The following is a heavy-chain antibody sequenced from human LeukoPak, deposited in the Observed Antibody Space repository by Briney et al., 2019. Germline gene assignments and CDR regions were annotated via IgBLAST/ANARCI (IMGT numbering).Heavy chain of an antibody. Sequence: SETLSLTCTVSGGSISSYYWSWMRQPPGEGLEWIGYIYYSGSTNYNPSLGSRVTISVDTSKNQFSLKLSSVTAADTAVYYCARGLRPKYYYDSSGYQIPQLNARRNALSFDYWGQGTLVTVSS. CDR1: GGSISSYY. V-gene: IGHV4-59*01. CDR2: IYYSGST. J-gene: IGHJ4*02. D-gene: IGHD3-22*01. CDR3: ARGLRPKYYYDSSGYQIPQLNARRNALSFDY.